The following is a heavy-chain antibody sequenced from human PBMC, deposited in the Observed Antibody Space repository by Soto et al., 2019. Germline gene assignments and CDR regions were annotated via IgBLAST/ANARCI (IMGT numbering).Heavy chain of an antibody. Sequence: GGSLRLSCAASGFTFSSYWMHWVRQAPGKGLVWVSRINSDGSSTSYADSVKGRFTISRDNAKNTLYLQMNGLRAEDTAVYYCARDTPLVDEFGRYYYYYYMDVWGKGTTVTVSS. CDR1: GFTFSSYW. V-gene: IGHV3-74*01. CDR3: ARDTPLVDEFGRYYYYYYMDV. D-gene: IGHD3-10*01. J-gene: IGHJ6*03. CDR2: INSDGSST.